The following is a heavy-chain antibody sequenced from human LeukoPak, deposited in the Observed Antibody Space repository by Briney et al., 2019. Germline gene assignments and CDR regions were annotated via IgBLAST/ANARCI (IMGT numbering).Heavy chain of an antibody. Sequence: GGSLRLSCAASGFTFSNYAMSWVRQAPGKGLEWVSAISGSGGSTYYADSVKGRFTISRDNSKNTLYLQMNSLRAEDTAVYYCAKDLFPSGYHALKEAYFDYWGQGTLVTVSS. V-gene: IGHV3-23*01. J-gene: IGHJ4*02. CDR3: AKDLFPSGYHALKEAYFDY. CDR1: GFTFSNYA. CDR2: ISGSGGST. D-gene: IGHD3-22*01.